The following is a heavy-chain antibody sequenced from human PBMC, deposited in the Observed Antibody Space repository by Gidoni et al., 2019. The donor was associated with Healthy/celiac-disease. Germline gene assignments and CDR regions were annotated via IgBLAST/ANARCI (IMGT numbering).Heavy chain of an antibody. Sequence: QVQLQESGPGLVKPSGTLSLTCAVSGGSIRSSNWWSWVRQPPGKGLGWIGEIYHSGSTNYNPSLKSRVTISVDKSKNQFSLKLSSVTAADTAVYYCARLLLDGSGSYIHGMDVWGQGTTVTVSS. CDR2: IYHSGST. D-gene: IGHD3-10*01. CDR1: GGSIRSSNW. V-gene: IGHV4-4*02. CDR3: ARLLLDGSGSYIHGMDV. J-gene: IGHJ6*02.